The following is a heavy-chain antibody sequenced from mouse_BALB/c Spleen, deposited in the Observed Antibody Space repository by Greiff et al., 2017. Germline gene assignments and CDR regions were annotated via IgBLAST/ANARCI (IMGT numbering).Heavy chain of an antibody. J-gene: IGHJ1*01. Sequence: EVQGVESGGDLVKPGGSLKLSCAASGFTFSSYGMSWVRQTPDKRLEWVATISSGGSYTYYPDSVKGRFTISRDNAKNTLYLQMSSLKSEDTAMYYCARHKELYDGYSPVFDVWGAGTTVTVSS. CDR1: GFTFSSYG. V-gene: IGHV5-6*01. D-gene: IGHD2-3*01. CDR2: ISSGGSYT. CDR3: ARHKELYDGYSPVFDV.